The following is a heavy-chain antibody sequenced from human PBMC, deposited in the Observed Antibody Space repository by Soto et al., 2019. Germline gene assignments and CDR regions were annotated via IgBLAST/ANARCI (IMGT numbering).Heavy chain of an antibody. CDR1: GFTFSSYA. V-gene: IGHV3-23*01. D-gene: IGHD3-16*01. J-gene: IGHJ4*02. CDR3: AKDRDYRYFDY. Sequence: SGGSLRLSCAASGFTFSSYAMSWVRQAPGKGLEWVSLISDSGGSTYYADSVKGRFTISRDNSKNTLYLQMNSLRGEDTAVYYCAKDRDYRYFDYWGQGTLVTVSS. CDR2: ISDSGGST.